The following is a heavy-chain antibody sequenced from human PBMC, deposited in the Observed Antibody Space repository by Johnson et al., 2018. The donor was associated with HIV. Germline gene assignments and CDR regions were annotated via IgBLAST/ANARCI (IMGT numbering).Heavy chain of an antibody. CDR1: GFTFSSYA. V-gene: IGHV3-30-3*01. CDR3: ARERNMIVVDDDAFDI. D-gene: IGHD3-22*01. Sequence: QVQLVESGGGVVQPGRYLRLSCAASGFTFSSYAMHWVRQAPGKGLEWVAVISYDGSNKYYADSVKGRFTLSRDNSKNTLYLQMNSLRAEDTAVYYCARERNMIVVDDDAFDIWGQGTMVTVSS. CDR2: ISYDGSNK. J-gene: IGHJ3*02.